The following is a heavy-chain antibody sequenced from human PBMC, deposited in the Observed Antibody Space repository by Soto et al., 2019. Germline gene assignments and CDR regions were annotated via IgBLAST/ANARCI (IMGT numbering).Heavy chain of an antibody. V-gene: IGHV1-69*13. CDR3: AREYSSSSRLRRRFDP. CDR1: GGTFSSYA. D-gene: IGHD6-6*01. Sequence: SVKVSCKASGGTFSSYAISWVRQAPGQGLEWMGGIIPIFGTANYAQKFQGRVTITADESTSTAYMELSSLRSEDTAVYYCAREYSSSSRLRRRFDPWGQGTLVTVSS. J-gene: IGHJ5*02. CDR2: IIPIFGTA.